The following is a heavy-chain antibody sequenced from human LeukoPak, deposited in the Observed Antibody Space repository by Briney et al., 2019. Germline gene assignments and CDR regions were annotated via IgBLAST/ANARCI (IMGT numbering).Heavy chain of an antibody. J-gene: IGHJ6*02. CDR3: ASLRYGDYGMDV. D-gene: IGHD4-17*01. Sequence: SETLSLTCTVSGGSISSYYWSWIRQPPGKGLEWIGYIYYSGSTNYNPSLKSRVTLSVDASKNQFSLKRSSVTAADTAVYYCASLRYGDYGMDVWGQGTTVTVSS. CDR2: IYYSGST. V-gene: IGHV4-59*01. CDR1: GGSISSYY.